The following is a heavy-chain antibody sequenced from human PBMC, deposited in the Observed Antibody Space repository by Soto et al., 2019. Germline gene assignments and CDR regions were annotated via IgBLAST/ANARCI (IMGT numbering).Heavy chain of an antibody. CDR1: GYTLTELS. J-gene: IGHJ4*02. V-gene: IGHV1-24*01. Sequence: ASVKVSCKVSGYTLTELSMHCVRQAPGKGLEWMGGFDPEDGETIYAQKFQGRVTMTEDTSTDTAYMELSSLRSEDTAVYYCATDLGITGKLDYWGQGTLVTVSS. D-gene: IGHD1-20*01. CDR2: FDPEDGET. CDR3: ATDLGITGKLDY.